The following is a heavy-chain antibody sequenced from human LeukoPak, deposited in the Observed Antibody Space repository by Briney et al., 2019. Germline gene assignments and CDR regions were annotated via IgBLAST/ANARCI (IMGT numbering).Heavy chain of an antibody. CDR3: ARHIAIPGLRGFDS. J-gene: IGHJ4*02. D-gene: IGHD6-13*01. Sequence: SETLSLTCAVSGGSITTHWWSWVRRPPGKGLEWIGEVYHSGTTNSNPSLKSRVTILVDKTKNQFSLSLSSVTAADTAIYYCARHIAIPGLRGFDSWGQGTLVTVSS. CDR1: GGSITTHW. V-gene: IGHV4-4*02. CDR2: VYHSGTT.